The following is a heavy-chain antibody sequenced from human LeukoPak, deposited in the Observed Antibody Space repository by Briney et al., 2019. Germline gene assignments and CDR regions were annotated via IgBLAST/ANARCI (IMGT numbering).Heavy chain of an antibody. Sequence: ASVRVSFKASGYTFTIYDIKWEGQATGQGVERMGWMNANSGNTGYAQKFQRRVTITRNPSISTAYMELSSLRSEDTAVYYCARGRSSGRSNWFDPWGQGTLVTVSS. D-gene: IGHD6-19*01. CDR1: GYTFTIYD. CDR3: ARGRSSGRSNWFDP. J-gene: IGHJ5*02. V-gene: IGHV1-8*03. CDR2: MNANSGNT.